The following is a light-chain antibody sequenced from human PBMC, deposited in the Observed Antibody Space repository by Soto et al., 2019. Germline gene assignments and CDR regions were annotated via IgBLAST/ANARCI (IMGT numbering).Light chain of an antibody. Sequence: DIVLTQSPDSLAVSLGEKATINCKSSQSVLYSSNIMNYLAWYQQKPGQPPQLLIYWASTRESGVPDRFSGSGSGADFTLTISSLQAEDVAVYYCQQYYSTPITFGQGTRLEIK. CDR1: QSVLYSSNIMNY. CDR3: QQYYSTPIT. J-gene: IGKJ5*01. V-gene: IGKV4-1*01. CDR2: WAS.